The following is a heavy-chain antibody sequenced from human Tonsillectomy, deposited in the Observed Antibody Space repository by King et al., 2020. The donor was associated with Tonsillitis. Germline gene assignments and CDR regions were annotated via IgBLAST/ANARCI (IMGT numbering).Heavy chain of an antibody. CDR1: GFTFSSYG. D-gene: IGHD6-13*01. CDR3: ARDKASSSYH. J-gene: IGHJ5*02. V-gene: IGHV3-33*01. Sequence: VQLVESGGGVVQPGRSLRLSCAASGFTFSSYGMHWVRQAPGKGLEWVAGIWYDGSNKYYADSVKGRFTISRDNSKNTLYLQMNSLRAEDTAVYYCARDKASSSYHWGQGTLVTVSS. CDR2: IWYDGSNK.